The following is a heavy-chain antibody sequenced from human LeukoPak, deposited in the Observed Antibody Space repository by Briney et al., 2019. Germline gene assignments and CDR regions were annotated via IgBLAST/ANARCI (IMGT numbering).Heavy chain of an antibody. CDR3: ARDHNSENWGSLGG. D-gene: IGHD7-27*01. CDR2: ISPSTGGT. J-gene: IGHJ4*02. CDR1: GYTFTAYY. V-gene: IGHV1-2*02. Sequence: ASVKVSCKASGYTFTAYYIHWVRQAPGQGLEWMGWISPSTGGTDYAQKFQGRVTITRDTSINTAYMDLSRLTSDDTALYYCARDHNSENWGSLGGWGQGTLVTVSS.